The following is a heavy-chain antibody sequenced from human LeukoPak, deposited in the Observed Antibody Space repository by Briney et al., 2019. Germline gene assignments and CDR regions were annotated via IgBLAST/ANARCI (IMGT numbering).Heavy chain of an antibody. J-gene: IGHJ4*02. CDR2: INHSGST. CDR1: GGSFSGYY. CDR3: ARGHKVFGVVIRQNFDC. Sequence: SETLSLTCAVYGGSFSGYYWSWIRQPPGKGLEWIGEINHSGSTNYNPSLKSRVTISVDTSKNQFSLKLSSVTAADTAVYYCARGHKVFGVVIRQNFDCWGQGTLVTVSS. D-gene: IGHD3-3*01. V-gene: IGHV4-34*01.